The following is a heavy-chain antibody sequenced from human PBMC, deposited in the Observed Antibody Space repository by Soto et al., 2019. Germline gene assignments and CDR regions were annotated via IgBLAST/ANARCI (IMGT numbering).Heavy chain of an antibody. Sequence: ASVKVSCKASGYTFTSYAMHWVRQAPGQRLEWMGWINAGNGNTKYSQKFQGRVTITRDTSASTAYMELSSLRSEDTAVYYCARDRSSSGLYYYYYMDVWGKGTTVTVSS. CDR2: INAGNGNT. D-gene: IGHD6-6*01. CDR3: ARDRSSSGLYYYYYMDV. J-gene: IGHJ6*03. CDR1: GYTFTSYA. V-gene: IGHV1-3*01.